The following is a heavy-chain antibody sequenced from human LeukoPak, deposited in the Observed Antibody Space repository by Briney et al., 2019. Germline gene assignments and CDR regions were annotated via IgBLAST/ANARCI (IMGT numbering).Heavy chain of an antibody. CDR1: GYTLTELS. J-gene: IGHJ4*02. Sequence: ASVKVSCKVSGYTLTELSMHWVRQAPGKGLEWMGGFDPEDGETIYAQKFQGRVTMTEDTSTDTAYMELSSPRSEDTAVYYCATDPLLYGSGSCVYWGQGTLVTVSS. CDR3: ATDPLLYGSGSCVY. V-gene: IGHV1-24*01. D-gene: IGHD3-10*01. CDR2: FDPEDGET.